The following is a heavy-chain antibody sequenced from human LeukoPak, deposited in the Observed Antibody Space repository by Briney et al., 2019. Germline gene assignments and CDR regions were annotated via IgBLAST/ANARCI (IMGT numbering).Heavy chain of an antibody. D-gene: IGHD6-13*01. Sequence: ASVKVSCKASGYTFTSYGIIWVRHAPGQGLDWMGWISAYNGNTNYAQKLQGRVTMTTDTSTSTAYMELRSLRSDDTAVYYCARDSRAAEFDPWSQGTLVTVPS. CDR1: GYTFTSYG. V-gene: IGHV1-18*01. CDR3: ARDSRAAEFDP. CDR2: ISAYNGNT. J-gene: IGHJ5*02.